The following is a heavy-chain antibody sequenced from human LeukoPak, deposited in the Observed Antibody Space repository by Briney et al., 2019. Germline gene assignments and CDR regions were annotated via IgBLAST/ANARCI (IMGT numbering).Heavy chain of an antibody. CDR1: GFTFSAYG. CDR3: AKVVVGPFYMDV. CDR2: ISGSAAAT. V-gene: IGHV3-23*01. D-gene: IGHD2-15*01. Sequence: GGSLRLSCAASGFTFSAYGMTWVRQAPGKGLEWVSAISGSAAATFYADSVKGRFTISRDNSRSTLYLQMNSLRAEDTAVYYCAKVVVGPFYMDVWGKGTTVTVSS. J-gene: IGHJ6*03.